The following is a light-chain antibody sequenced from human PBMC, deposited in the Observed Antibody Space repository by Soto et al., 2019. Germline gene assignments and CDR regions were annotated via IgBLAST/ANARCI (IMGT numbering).Light chain of an antibody. V-gene: IGKV3-11*01. CDR3: QQRSNWPLT. CDR1: QSVSSD. Sequence: EIVLTQSPATLSLSPGERATLSCRASQSVSSDLAWFQQKAGQAPRLPIYDASNRATGIPAMFSGSGSGTDFTLPISSLEPEEFAIYFCQQRSNWPLTFGPGTKVDIK. J-gene: IGKJ3*01. CDR2: DAS.